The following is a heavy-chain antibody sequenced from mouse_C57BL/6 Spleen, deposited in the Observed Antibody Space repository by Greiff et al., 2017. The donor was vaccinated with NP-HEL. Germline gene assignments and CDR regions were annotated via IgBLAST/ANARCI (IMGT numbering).Heavy chain of an antibody. D-gene: IGHD1-1*01. CDR3: ARREFITTVVADAMDY. CDR2: IYPSDSET. J-gene: IGHJ4*01. CDR1: GYTFTSYW. Sequence: VQLQQPGAELVRPGSSVKLSCKASGYTFTSYWMDWVKQRPGQGLEWIGNIYPSDSETHYNQKFKDKATLTVDKSSSTAYMQLSSLTSEDSAVYYCARREFITTVVADAMDYWGQGTSVTVSS. V-gene: IGHV1-61*01.